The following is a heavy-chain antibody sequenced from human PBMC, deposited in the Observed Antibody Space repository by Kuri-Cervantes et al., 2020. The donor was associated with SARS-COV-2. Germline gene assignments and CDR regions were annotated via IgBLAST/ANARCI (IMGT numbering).Heavy chain of an antibody. D-gene: IGHD6-13*01. CDR2: INDSGAA. V-gene: IGHV4-34*01. CDR1: GGSFTYYY. CDR3: ARGSVPHSPPMDY. J-gene: IGHJ4*02. Sequence: SETLSLTCDVSGGSFTYYYWSWIRQPPGKGLELIGEINDSGAANYNPSLKSRVTISVDMSRNQFSLRLTSMNAADTAVYFCARGSVPHSPPMDYWGQGTLVTVSS.